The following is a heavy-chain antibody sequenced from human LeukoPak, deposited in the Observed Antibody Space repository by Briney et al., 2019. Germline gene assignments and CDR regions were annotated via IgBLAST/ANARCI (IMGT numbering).Heavy chain of an antibody. V-gene: IGHV3-23*01. Sequence: GGSLRLSCAASGFTFSNYAMSWVRQAPGKGLEWVSTIDNGGGSTYHADSVKGRLTVSRDNSKNTLYLQMNSLRAEDTAVYYCAELAAVGTFFDYWGQGTLVTVSS. J-gene: IGHJ4*02. D-gene: IGHD6-13*01. CDR3: AELAAVGTFFDY. CDR2: IDNGGGST. CDR1: GFTFSNYA.